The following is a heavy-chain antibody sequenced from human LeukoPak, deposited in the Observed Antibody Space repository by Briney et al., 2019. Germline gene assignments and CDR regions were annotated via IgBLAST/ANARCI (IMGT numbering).Heavy chain of an antibody. CDR2: SIPILGIA. CDR3: VRDGYNSGYVY. J-gene: IGHJ4*02. D-gene: IGHD5-24*01. Sequence: ASVKVSCKASGGTFSSYAISWVRQAPGQGVEWMGRSIPILGIANYAQKFQGRVTITAGKATSTAYMELSSLRSEDTAVYYCVRDGYNSGYVYWGQGTLVTVSS. V-gene: IGHV1-69*04. CDR1: GGTFSSYA.